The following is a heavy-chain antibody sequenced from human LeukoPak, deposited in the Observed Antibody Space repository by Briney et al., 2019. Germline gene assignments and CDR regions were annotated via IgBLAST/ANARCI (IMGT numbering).Heavy chain of an antibody. Sequence: ASVTVSCKASGYDFPSYGISWVRQAPGQGLDWMGWINTYNGNTNYAQKLQGRVTMTTDTSTSTAYMELSRLRSDDTAVYYCARPDYYGSGSYAFDIWGQGTMVTVSS. V-gene: IGHV1-18*01. D-gene: IGHD3-10*01. CDR2: INTYNGNT. CDR3: ARPDYYGSGSYAFDI. J-gene: IGHJ3*02. CDR1: GYDFPSYG.